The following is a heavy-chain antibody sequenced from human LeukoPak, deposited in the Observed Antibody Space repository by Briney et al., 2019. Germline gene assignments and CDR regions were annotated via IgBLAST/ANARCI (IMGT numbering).Heavy chain of an antibody. CDR2: ISGSGGTT. Sequence: PGGSLRLSCAASGFTFSSYAMSWVRQAPGKGLEWVSAISGSGGTTYYADSVKGRFTISRDNSKITLFLQMHSLRAEATAVYYCAKALYSSGWYAVPFDYWGQGTLVTVSS. J-gene: IGHJ4*02. D-gene: IGHD6-19*01. V-gene: IGHV3-23*01. CDR1: GFTFSSYA. CDR3: AKALYSSGWYAVPFDY.